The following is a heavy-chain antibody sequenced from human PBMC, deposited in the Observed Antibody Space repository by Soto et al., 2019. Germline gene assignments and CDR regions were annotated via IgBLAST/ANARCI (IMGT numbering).Heavy chain of an antibody. V-gene: IGHV3-43D*04. CDR3: AKDFDSAGYSYYIDY. D-gene: IGHD3-10*01. CDR2: ISWDGENK. J-gene: IGHJ4*02. Sequence: GGSLRLSRAASCFSFNDYGIHWDSQAPGKGLEWVSLISWDGENKFHAACVKGRFTLSRDNFNDILYFQMNSLRDEDSALYYCAKDFDSAGYSYYIDYWGQGT. CDR1: CFSFNDYG.